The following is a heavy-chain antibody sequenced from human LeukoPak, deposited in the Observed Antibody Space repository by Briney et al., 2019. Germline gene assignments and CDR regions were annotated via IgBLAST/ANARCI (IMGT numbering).Heavy chain of an antibody. CDR3: ASRDSSDWFFY. Sequence: ASVKVSCKASGYIFTKYHMHWVGQAPGQGLEWMGRINPNSGGTDYAQKFQGRVTMTRDTSMSTAYMELSSLRSDDTAVYYCASRDSSDWFFYWGQGTLVTVSP. CDR1: GYIFTKYH. J-gene: IGHJ4*02. CDR2: INPNSGGT. V-gene: IGHV1-2*06. D-gene: IGHD6-13*01.